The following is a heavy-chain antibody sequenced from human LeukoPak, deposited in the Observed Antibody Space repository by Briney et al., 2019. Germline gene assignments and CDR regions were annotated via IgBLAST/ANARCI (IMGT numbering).Heavy chain of an antibody. CDR2: INHSGST. CDR1: GGSFSGYY. D-gene: IGHD6-19*01. Sequence: SETLSLTCAVYGGSFSGYYWSWIPQPPGKGLEWIGEINHSGSTNYNPSLKSRVTISVDTSKNQFSLKLSSVTAADTTVYYCARDCGRIAVAGGPGYWGQGTRVTVSS. J-gene: IGHJ4*02. V-gene: IGHV4-34*01. CDR3: ARDCGRIAVAGGPGY.